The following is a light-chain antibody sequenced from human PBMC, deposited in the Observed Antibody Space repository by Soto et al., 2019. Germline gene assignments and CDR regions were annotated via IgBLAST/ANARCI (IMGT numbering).Light chain of an antibody. CDR1: QSISSNF. V-gene: IGKV3-11*01. J-gene: IGKJ1*01. Sequence: EFVLTQSPGTLSLSPGERATLSCRASQSISSNFLAWYQQKRGQAPRLLIYDASNRATGIPARFSGSGSGTDFTLTISSLEPEDFAVYYCQQRSNWPPWTFGQGTKVDIK. CDR2: DAS. CDR3: QQRSNWPPWT.